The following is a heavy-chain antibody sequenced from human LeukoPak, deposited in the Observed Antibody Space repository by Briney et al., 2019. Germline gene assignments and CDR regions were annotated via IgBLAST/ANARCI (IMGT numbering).Heavy chain of an antibody. V-gene: IGHV1-2*06. Sequence: ASVKVSCKASGYTFTGYYMHWGRQAPGQGLEWMGRINPNSGGTNYAQKFQGRVTMTRDTSISTAYLELSRLRSDDTAVYYCARDYYDSSGYYRDYWGQGTLVTVSS. D-gene: IGHD3-22*01. CDR3: ARDYYDSSGYYRDY. CDR1: GYTFTGYY. J-gene: IGHJ4*02. CDR2: INPNSGGT.